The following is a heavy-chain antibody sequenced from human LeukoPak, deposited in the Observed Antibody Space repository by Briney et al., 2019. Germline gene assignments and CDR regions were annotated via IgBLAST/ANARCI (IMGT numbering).Heavy chain of an antibody. CDR3: ARDNSLRDTAWWFDP. J-gene: IGHJ5*02. CDR2: INPSGDNT. D-gene: IGHD5-24*01. Sequence: ASVKVSCKASGYTFISHDINWVRQAPGQGLEWIGIINPSGDNTWYAQKFQGRVTMTRDMATSTDYLEVSSLRSEDTAVYYCARDNSLRDTAWWFDPWGQGTLVTVSS. V-gene: IGHV1-46*01. CDR1: GYTFISHD.